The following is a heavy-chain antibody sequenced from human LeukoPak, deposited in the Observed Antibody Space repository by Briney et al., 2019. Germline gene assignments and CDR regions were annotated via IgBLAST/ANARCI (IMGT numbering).Heavy chain of an antibody. D-gene: IGHD3-10*01. CDR3: AKDRGY. Sequence: GRSLRLSCAASGFTFSSYGMHWLRQAPGKGLEWVAVISYDGSNKYYADSVKGRFTISRDNSKNTLYLQMNSLRAEDTAVYYCAKDRGYWGQGTLVTVSS. V-gene: IGHV3-30*18. J-gene: IGHJ4*02. CDR2: ISYDGSNK. CDR1: GFTFSSYG.